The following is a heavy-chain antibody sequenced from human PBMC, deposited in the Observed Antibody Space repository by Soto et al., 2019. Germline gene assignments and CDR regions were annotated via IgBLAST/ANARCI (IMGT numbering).Heavy chain of an antibody. V-gene: IGHV2-5*02. Sequence: QITLKESGPTLVKPTQTLTLTCTFSGFSLSTSGVGVGWIRQPPGKALEWLALIYWDDDKRYSPSLKSRLTIAKDTPKNQAVLTITHREPVDTATDAGARTGPTGYCGQGTLVTVSS. J-gene: IGHJ4*02. CDR2: IYWDDDK. CDR3: ARTGPTGY. CDR1: GFSLSTSGVG.